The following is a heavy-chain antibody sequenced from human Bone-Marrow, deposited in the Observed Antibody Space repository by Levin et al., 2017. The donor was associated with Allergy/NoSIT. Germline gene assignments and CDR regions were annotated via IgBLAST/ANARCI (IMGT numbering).Heavy chain of an antibody. J-gene: IGHJ4*02. D-gene: IGHD1-7*01. V-gene: IGHV1-69*13. CDR2: LIPRFGTT. CDR1: GGTFSNLA. Sequence: PSASVKVSCKASGGTFSNLAFSWVRQAPGQGLERVGTLIPRFGTTDSARNFLGRLSMTADDFTSTAYMELNFLTSEDTAVYYCVARLTGTSPDYWGQGTLVTVSS. CDR3: VARLTGTSPDY.